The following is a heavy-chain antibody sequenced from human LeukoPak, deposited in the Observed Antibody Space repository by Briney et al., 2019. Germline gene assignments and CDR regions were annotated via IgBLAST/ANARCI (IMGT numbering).Heavy chain of an antibody. V-gene: IGHV3-23*01. J-gene: IGHJ4*02. CDR1: GFTFSKYA. Sequence: GGSLRLSCAASGFTFSKYAMTWVRQAPGKGLEWVSAISSSTLKIYYADSVKGRFTISRDNSKNTLYLQMNSLRAEDTALYYCSRGSGYSYSFTGRERTKSRLDYWGQGTLVTVSS. CDR2: ISSSTLKI. CDR3: SRGSGYSYSFTGRERTKSRLDY. D-gene: IGHD5-18*01.